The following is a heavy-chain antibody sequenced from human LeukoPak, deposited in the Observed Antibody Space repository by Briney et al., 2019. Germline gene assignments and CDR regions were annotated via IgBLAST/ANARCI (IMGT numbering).Heavy chain of an antibody. J-gene: IGHJ6*02. CDR1: GYTFTSYG. D-gene: IGHD6-13*01. Sequence: ASVKVSCKASGYTFTSYGISWVRQAPGQGLEWMGRIIPILGIANYAQKFQGRVTITADKSTSTAYMELSSLRSEDTAVYYCAGEEGIAAAAAIYYYGMDVWGQGTTVTVSS. CDR3: AGEEGIAAAAAIYYYGMDV. CDR2: IIPILGIA. V-gene: IGHV1-69*04.